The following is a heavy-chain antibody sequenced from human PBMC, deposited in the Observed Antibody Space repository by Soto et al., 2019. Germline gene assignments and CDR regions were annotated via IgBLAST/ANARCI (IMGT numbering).Heavy chain of an antibody. CDR1: GASISSGTFY. V-gene: IGHV4-39*07. CDR3: ARSDGRY. J-gene: IGHJ4*02. Sequence: PSETLSLTCTVSGASISSGTFYWGWIRQPPGKGLESIANIYYDGSTYYNPSLKSRVTISVDTSKNQFSLKLSSVTAADTAVYYCARSDGRYWGQGTLVTVSS. CDR2: IYYDGST.